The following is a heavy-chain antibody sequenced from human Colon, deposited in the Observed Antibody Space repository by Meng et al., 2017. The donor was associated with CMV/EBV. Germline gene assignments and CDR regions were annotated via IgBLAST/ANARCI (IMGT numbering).Heavy chain of an antibody. Sequence: ASVQVSCKASGYTFTSYDINWVRQATGQGLEWMGWMNPNSGNTGYAQKFQGRVTMTRNTSISTAYMELSSLRSEDTAVYYCARDPDIVVVPDAIRGYYYYGLDVWGQGTTVTVSS. CDR1: GYTFTSYD. D-gene: IGHD2-2*02. CDR3: ARDPDIVVVPDAIRGYYYYGLDV. V-gene: IGHV1-8*01. J-gene: IGHJ6*02. CDR2: MNPNSGNT.